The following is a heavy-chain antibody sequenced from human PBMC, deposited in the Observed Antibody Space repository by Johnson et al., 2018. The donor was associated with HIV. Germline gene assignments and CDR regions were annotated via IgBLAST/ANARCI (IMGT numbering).Heavy chain of an antibody. J-gene: IGHJ3*02. CDR2: ISWNGGST. CDR1: GFTFDDYA. CDR3: ARDGLAANAFDT. D-gene: IGHD3/OR15-3a*01. V-gene: IGHV3-9*01. Sequence: VQLVESGGGVVQPGRSLRLSCAASGFTFDDYAMHWVRQAPGKGLEWVSCISWNGGSTGYADSVKGRFTISRDNAKNTLNLQMNSLRAEDTAVYYCARDGLAANAFDTWGQGTMVTVSS.